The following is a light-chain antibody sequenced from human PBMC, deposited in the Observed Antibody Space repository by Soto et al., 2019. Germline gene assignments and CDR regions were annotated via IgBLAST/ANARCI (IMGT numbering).Light chain of an antibody. CDR1: QVITNY. J-gene: IGKJ5*01. V-gene: IGKV1-33*01. Sequence: DIQLTQSASYMSAPVGGSGTSTCQASQVITNYLNWYQQKPGKAPKLLIYDISTLEIGVPSRFSGSGSGTDFTFTITGLQPEDIATYFCQQYENLPYTFGQGTRLEIK. CDR2: DIS. CDR3: QQYENLPYT.